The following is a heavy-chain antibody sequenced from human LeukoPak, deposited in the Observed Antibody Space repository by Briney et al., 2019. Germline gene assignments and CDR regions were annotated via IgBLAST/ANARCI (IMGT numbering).Heavy chain of an antibody. V-gene: IGHV3-23*01. D-gene: IGHD3-10*01. CDR1: GFSFSSDG. Sequence: GGSLRLSCAASGFSFSSDGMSWVRQAPGKGLEWVSGILGGAGSTYYADSVKGRFTISGDNSKNTLYLQMNSLRAEDTAVYYCTRNSGEVYYYYYMDVWGKGTTITVSS. J-gene: IGHJ6*03. CDR2: ILGGAGST. CDR3: TRNSGEVYYYYYMDV.